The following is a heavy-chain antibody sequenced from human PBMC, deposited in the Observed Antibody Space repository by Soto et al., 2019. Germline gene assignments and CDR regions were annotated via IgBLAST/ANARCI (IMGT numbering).Heavy chain of an antibody. D-gene: IGHD6-6*01. V-gene: IGHV6-1*01. CDR1: GDSVSSNSAA. CDR2: TYYRSKWYN. J-gene: IGHJ6*02. CDR3: ARDMGYSSSSGYYYYGMDV. Sequence: SQTLSLTGAISGDSVSSNSAAWNWIRQSPSRGLEWLGRTYYRSKWYNDYAVSVKSRITINPDTSKNQFSLQLNSVTPEDTAVYYCARDMGYSSSSGYYYYGMDVWGQGTTVTVSS.